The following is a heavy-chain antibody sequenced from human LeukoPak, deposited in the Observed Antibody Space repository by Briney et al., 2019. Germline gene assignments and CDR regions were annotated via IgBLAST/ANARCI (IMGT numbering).Heavy chain of an antibody. CDR3: ARGILVTVYAAFDF. D-gene: IGHD2-8*01. CDR2: IIHSGRT. CDR1: GGSFSGYY. Sequence: SETLSLTCGVYGGSFSGYYWTWIRQSPGMGLEWIGEIIHSGRTNYNPSLTGRVTISVDTSKNQFSLELSSVTAADTAVYYCARGILVTVYAAFDFWGQGTLVTVSS. V-gene: IGHV4-34*12. J-gene: IGHJ4*02.